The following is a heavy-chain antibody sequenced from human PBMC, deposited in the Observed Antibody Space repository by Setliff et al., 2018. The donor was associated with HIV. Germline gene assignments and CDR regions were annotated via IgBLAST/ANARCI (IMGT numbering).Heavy chain of an antibody. CDR3: ARGHSGYKNGMDV. J-gene: IGHJ6*02. CDR1: GFTFSRYA. Sequence: SLRLSCAASGFTFSRYAMTWVRQAPGKGLEWLSVISGSSESTHYADSVKGRFTISRDNSKNTLYLQINSLRAEDTAVYYCARGHSGYKNGMDVWGQGTTVTVSS. D-gene: IGHD5-12*01. V-gene: IGHV3-23*01. CDR2: ISGSSEST.